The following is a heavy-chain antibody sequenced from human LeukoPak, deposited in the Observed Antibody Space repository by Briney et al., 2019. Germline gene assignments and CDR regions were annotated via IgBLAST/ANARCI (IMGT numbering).Heavy chain of an antibody. D-gene: IGHD2-2*01. V-gene: IGHV1-8*01. Sequence: ASVKVSCKASGYTFTSYDINWVRQATGQGLEWMGWKNPNSGNTGYAQKFQGRVTMTRNTSISTAYMELSSLRSEDTAVYYCARVVPAAPYFDYWGQGTLVTVSS. CDR1: GYTFTSYD. CDR3: ARVVPAAPYFDY. J-gene: IGHJ4*02. CDR2: KNPNSGNT.